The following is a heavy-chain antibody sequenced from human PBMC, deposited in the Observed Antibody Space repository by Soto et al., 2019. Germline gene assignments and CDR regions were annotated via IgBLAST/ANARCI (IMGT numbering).Heavy chain of an antibody. J-gene: IGHJ3*02. D-gene: IGHD4-4*01. CDR3: ARDYSNSPDDALDI. CDR1: GLTFDDYG. V-gene: IGHV3-20*04. Sequence: EVQLVESGGGVVRPGGSLRISCAASGLTFDDYGMTWVRQAPGKGLEWVSGINWNGERTNYADSVKGRFTISRDNAKNSLYLQMNSLKAEDTALYFCARDYSNSPDDALDIWGQGTRVTVSS. CDR2: INWNGERT.